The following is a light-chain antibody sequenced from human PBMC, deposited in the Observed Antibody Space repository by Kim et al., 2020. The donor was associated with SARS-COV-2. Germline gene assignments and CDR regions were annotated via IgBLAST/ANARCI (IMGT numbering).Light chain of an antibody. CDR3: QTWDTSTVV. V-gene: IGLV3-1*01. CDR1: TLGDKY. CDR2: EDI. J-gene: IGLJ2*01. Sequence: VSPGQTASITCSGETLGDKYTYWYHHQAGQSPVLVIYEDIKRPSGIPERFSGSNSGNTATLTISGTQAIDEADYYCQTWDTSTVVFGGGNQLTVL.